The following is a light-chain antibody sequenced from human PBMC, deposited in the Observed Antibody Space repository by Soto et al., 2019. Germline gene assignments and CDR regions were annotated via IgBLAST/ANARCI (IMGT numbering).Light chain of an antibody. CDR2: AAS. Sequence: DIQMTQSPSSLSASVGDRVTITCRAGQSISNYLNWYQQKPGKAPNLLIYAASSLQSGVPSRFSGSGSGTDFTLTISSLQPEDFATYYCQQSYSTPSSFGQGTKLEIK. V-gene: IGKV1-39*01. CDR1: QSISNY. J-gene: IGKJ2*01. CDR3: QQSYSTPSS.